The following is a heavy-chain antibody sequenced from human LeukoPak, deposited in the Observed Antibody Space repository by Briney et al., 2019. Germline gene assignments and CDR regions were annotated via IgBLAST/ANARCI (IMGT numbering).Heavy chain of an antibody. CDR3: AREVGSYYNLYYFDY. V-gene: IGHV5-10-1*01. CDR1: GYSFTSYW. D-gene: IGHD3-10*01. Sequence: GESLRISFKGSGYSFTSYWITWVRQMPGKGLEWMGRIDPSDSYTNYSPSFQGHVTISADTSISTAYLQWSSLKASDTAMYYCAREVGSYYNLYYFDYWGQGTLVTVSS. CDR2: IDPSDSYT. J-gene: IGHJ4*02.